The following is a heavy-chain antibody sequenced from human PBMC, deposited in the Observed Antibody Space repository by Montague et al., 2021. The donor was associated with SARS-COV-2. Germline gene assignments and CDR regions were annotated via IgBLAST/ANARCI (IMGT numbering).Heavy chain of an antibody. CDR1: GGSVSSGSYY. V-gene: IGHV4-61*01. CDR2: IYYSGST. Sequence: SETLSLTCTVSGGSVSSGSYYWSWIRQPPGKGLKWIGYIYYSGSTNYNPSLKSRVTISVDTSKNQFSLKLSSATAADTAVYYCARAAWRITIFAVGTRYGMDAWGQGTTVTVSS. CDR3: ARAAWRITIFAVGTRYGMDA. J-gene: IGHJ6*02. D-gene: IGHD3-3*01.